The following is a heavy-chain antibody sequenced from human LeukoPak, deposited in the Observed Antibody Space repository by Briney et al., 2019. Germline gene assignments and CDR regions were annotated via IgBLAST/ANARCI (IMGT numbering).Heavy chain of an antibody. V-gene: IGHV4-59*01. CDR3: AREVVSGSGWTLFDY. Sequence: SETLSLTCTVSGGSISSYYWSWIRQPPGKGLEWIGYIYYSGSTNYNPSLKSRVTISVDTSKNQFSLKLSSVTAADTAVYYCAREVVSGSGWTLFDYWGQGTLDTVSS. J-gene: IGHJ4*02. CDR2: IYYSGST. CDR1: GGSISSYY. D-gene: IGHD6-19*01.